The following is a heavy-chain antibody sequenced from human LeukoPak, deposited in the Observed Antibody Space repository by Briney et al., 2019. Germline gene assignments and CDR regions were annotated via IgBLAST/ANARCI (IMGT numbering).Heavy chain of an antibody. V-gene: IGHV3-66*01. CDR3: ARDFSYYYDSSGYSDAFDI. J-gene: IGHJ3*02. CDR1: GFNVSTNY. Sequence: PGGSLRLSCAASGFNVSTNYMSWVRQAPGKGLEWVSVIYSGGSTYYADSVKGRFTISRDNSKNTLYLQMNSLRAEDTAVYYCARDFSYYYDSSGYSDAFDIWGQGTMVTVSS. D-gene: IGHD3-22*01. CDR2: IYSGGST.